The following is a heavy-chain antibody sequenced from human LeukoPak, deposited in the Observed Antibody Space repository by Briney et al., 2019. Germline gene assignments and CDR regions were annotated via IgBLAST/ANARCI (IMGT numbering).Heavy chain of an antibody. CDR2: IIPILGIA. CDR1: GGTFSSYA. D-gene: IGHD2-2*02. Sequence: EASVKVSCKASGGTFSSYAISWVRQAPGQGLEWMGRIIPILGIANYAQKFQGRVTITADKSTSTAYMELSSLRSEDTAVYYCAREVSSYTPSDYWGQGTLVTVSS. J-gene: IGHJ4*02. CDR3: AREVSSYTPSDY. V-gene: IGHV1-69*04.